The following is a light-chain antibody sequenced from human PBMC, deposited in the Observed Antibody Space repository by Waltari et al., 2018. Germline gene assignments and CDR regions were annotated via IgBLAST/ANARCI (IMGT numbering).Light chain of an antibody. CDR1: QSLLHSNGYNY. V-gene: IGKV2-28*01. Sequence: DIVMTQSPLSLPVTPGEPASISCTSSQSLLHSNGYNYVDWYLQKPGQSPQLLIFLGSTRASGVPDRFSGSGSGTDFTLKISRVEAEDVGVYNCIQVLQSLPTFGQGTKVEIK. CDR2: LGS. CDR3: IQVLQSLPT. J-gene: IGKJ1*01.